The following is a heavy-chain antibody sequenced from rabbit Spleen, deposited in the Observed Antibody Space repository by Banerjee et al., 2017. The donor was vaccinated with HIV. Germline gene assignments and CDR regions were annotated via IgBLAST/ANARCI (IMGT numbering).Heavy chain of an antibody. D-gene: IGHD8-1*01. Sequence: EESGGDLVKPEGSLTLTCKASGVSFSFSYWICWVRQAPGKGLEWIACIYGGSSDNTYYASWEKGRFPFSKASSTTVTLQMPSLTAADTAIYFCARDAGTSFSTYGMVLWGQGTLVTVS. CDR2: IYGGSSDNT. J-gene: IGHJ6*01. CDR1: GVSFSFSYW. V-gene: IGHV1S45*01. CDR3: ARDAGTSFSTYGMVL.